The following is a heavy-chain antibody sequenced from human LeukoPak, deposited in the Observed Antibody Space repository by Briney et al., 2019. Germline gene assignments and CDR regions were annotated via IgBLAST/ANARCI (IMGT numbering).Heavy chain of an antibody. D-gene: IGHD5-18*01. J-gene: IGHJ4*02. Sequence: GGSLRLSCAASGFIFSDYSMNWVRQAPGKGLEWVSYISSGGSTIYYADSVRGRFTISRDNAKKSLYLQMNSLRDEDTAVYYCVRGEATAVVPGCDYWGQGILVTVSP. CDR1: GFIFSDYS. V-gene: IGHV3-48*02. CDR2: ISSGGSTI. CDR3: VRGEATAVVPGCDY.